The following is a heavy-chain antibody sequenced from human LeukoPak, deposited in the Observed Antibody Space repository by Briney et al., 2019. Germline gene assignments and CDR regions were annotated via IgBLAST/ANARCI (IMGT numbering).Heavy chain of an antibody. Sequence: SETLSLTCTVSGGSNVSSGGYYWTWIRQHPEKGLEWIGYFYHRASYNPSLKGRVTISIDTSKNQFSLRLTSVTAADTALYYCVREGEYGEDYYWGRESRSSSPQ. D-gene: IGHD4-17*01. V-gene: IGHV4-31*03. CDR3: VREGEYGEDYY. J-gene: IGHJ4*02. CDR1: GGSNVSSGGYY. CDR2: FYHRA.